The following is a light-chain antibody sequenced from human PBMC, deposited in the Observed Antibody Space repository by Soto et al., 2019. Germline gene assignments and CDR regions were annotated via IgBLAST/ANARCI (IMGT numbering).Light chain of an antibody. CDR3: ETWDSNTRV. Sequence: QLVLTQSSSASASLGSSVKLTYTLSSGHSSYIIARHQQQPGKAPRYLMKLEGSGSYNKGSGVPDRFSGSSSGADRYLTISNLQFEDEADYYCETWDSNTRVFGGGTKLTVL. CDR2: LEGSGSY. V-gene: IGLV4-60*02. CDR1: SGHSSYI. J-gene: IGLJ3*02.